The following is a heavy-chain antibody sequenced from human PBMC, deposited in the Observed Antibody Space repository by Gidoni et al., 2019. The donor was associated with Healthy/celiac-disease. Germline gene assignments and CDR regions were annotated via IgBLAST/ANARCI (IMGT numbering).Heavy chain of an antibody. CDR1: GFTFSSYA. CDR2: ISGSGGST. J-gene: IGHJ4*02. V-gene: IGHV3-23*01. CDR3: AKVEIAVEYYFDY. D-gene: IGHD6-19*01. Sequence: EVQLLESGGGLVQPGGSLRLSCAASGFTFSSYAMSWVRQAPGKGLGWVSAISGSGGSTYYADSVKGRFTISRDNSKNTLYLQMNSLRAEDTAVYYCAKVEIAVEYYFDYWGQGTLVTVSS.